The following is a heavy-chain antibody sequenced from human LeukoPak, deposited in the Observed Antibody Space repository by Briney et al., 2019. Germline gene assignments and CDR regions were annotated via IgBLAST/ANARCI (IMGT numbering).Heavy chain of an antibody. CDR2: ISAYNGNT. CDR1: GGTFSSYG. J-gene: IGHJ4*02. V-gene: IGHV1-18*01. D-gene: IGHD1-26*01. CDR3: ARDSYRGEIPSGSHDY. Sequence: ASVKVSCKASGGTFSSYGISWVRQAPGQGLEWMGWISAYNGNTNYAQKLQGRVTMTTDTSTSTAYMELRSLRSDDTAVYYCARDSYRGEIPSGSHDYWGQGTLVTVSS.